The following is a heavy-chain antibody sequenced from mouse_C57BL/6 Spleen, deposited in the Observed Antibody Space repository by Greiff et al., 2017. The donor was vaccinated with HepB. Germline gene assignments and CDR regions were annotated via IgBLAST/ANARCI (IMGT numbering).Heavy chain of an antibody. CDR3: ARGYYYGSSPFAY. V-gene: IGHV1-42*01. Sequence: EVQLQQSGPELVKPGASVKISCKASGYSFTGYYMNWVKQSPEKSLEWIGEINPSTGGTTYNQKFKAKATLTVDKSSSTAYMQLKSLTSEDSAVYYCARGYYYGSSPFAYWGQGTLVTVSA. CDR2: INPSTGGT. CDR1: GYSFTGYY. D-gene: IGHD1-1*01. J-gene: IGHJ3*01.